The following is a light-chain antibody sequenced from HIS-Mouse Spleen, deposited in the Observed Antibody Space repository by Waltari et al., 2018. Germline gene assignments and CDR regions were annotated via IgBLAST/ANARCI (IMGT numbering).Light chain of an antibody. V-gene: IGKV3-20*01. CDR3: QQYGSSPPALT. J-gene: IGKJ4*01. CDR2: GAS. Sequence: EIVLTLSPGTLSLSPGERATLSCRASQSVSRSYLAWYQQKPGQAPRLLIYGASSRATGIPDRFSGSGSGTDFTLTISRLEPEDFAVYYCQQYGSSPPALTFGGGTKVEIK. CDR1: QSVSRSY.